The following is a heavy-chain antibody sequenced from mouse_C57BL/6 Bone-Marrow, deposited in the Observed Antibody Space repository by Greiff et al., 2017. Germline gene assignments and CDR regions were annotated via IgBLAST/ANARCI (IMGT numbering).Heavy chain of an antibody. CDR2: IYPGSGNT. CDR3: ARMGGDYDEKGAMDY. D-gene: IGHD2-4*01. CDR1: GYTFTDYY. Sequence: QVQLKESGAELVRPGASVKLSCKASGYTFTDYYINWVKQRPGQGLAWIARIYPGSGNTYYNEKFKGKATLTAEKSSSTAYMQLSSLTSEDSAVYCCARMGGDYDEKGAMDYGGQGTSVTVSS. V-gene: IGHV1-76*01. J-gene: IGHJ4*01.